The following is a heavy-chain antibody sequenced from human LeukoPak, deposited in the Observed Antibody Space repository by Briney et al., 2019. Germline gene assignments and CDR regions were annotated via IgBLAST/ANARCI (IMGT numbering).Heavy chain of an antibody. CDR2: IYPGDSDT. Sequence: RGESLKISCKGSGYSFTSYWIGWVRRLPGKGLEWMGIIYPGDSDTRYSPSFQGQVTISADKSISTAYLQWSSLKASDTAMYYCARLTDSSGYYSGPVYWGQGTLVTVAS. D-gene: IGHD3-22*01. V-gene: IGHV5-51*01. CDR3: ARLTDSSGYYSGPVY. CDR1: GYSFTSYW. J-gene: IGHJ4*02.